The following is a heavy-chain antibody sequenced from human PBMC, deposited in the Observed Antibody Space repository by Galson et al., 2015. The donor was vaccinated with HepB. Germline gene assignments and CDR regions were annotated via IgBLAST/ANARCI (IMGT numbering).Heavy chain of an antibody. V-gene: IGHV4-34*01. CDR3: ARGGTSIVLVPAANVTLDP. CDR1: GGSFSGFY. CDR2: IHHSGTT. Sequence: SETLSLTCVVYGGSFSGFYWSWIRQSPGKGLEWIGEIHHSGTTNYNPSLKSRVTISVDTSKNQFFLRLNSVTAADTAVYYCARGGTSIVLVPAANVTLDPWGQGTLVTVSS. J-gene: IGHJ5*02. D-gene: IGHD2-2*01.